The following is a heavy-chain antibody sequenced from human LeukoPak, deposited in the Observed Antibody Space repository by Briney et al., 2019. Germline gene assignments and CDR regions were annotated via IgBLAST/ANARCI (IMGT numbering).Heavy chain of an antibody. D-gene: IGHD6-13*01. CDR3: ARNSRWTLYYFDY. J-gene: IGHJ4*02. CDR1: GGSFSSYY. V-gene: IGHV4-34*01. CDR2: INHSGST. Sequence: SETLSHTCAVYGGSFSSYYWSWIRQPPGKGLEWIGEINHSGSTNYNPSLKSRVTISVDTSKNQFSLKLSSVTAADTAVYYCARNSRWTLYYFDYWGQGTLVTVSS.